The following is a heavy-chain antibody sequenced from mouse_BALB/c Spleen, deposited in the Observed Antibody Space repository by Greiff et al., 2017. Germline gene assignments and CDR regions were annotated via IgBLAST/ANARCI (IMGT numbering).Heavy chain of an antibody. CDR2: ISSGGGNT. D-gene: IGHD6-1*01. Sequence: DVHLVESGGGLVKPGGSLKLSCAASGFTFSSYTMSWVRQTPEKRLEWVATISSGGGNTYYPDSVKGRFTISRDNAKNNLYLQMSSLRSEDTALYYCARSSLYGNYFDYWGQGTTLTVSS. CDR3: ARSSLYGNYFDY. J-gene: IGHJ2*01. V-gene: IGHV5-9*03. CDR1: GFTFSSYT.